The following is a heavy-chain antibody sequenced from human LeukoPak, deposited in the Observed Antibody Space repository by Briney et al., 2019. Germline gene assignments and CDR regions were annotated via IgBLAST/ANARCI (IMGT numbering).Heavy chain of an antibody. CDR2: IYYSGST. J-gene: IGHJ6*03. D-gene: IGHD2-21*01. V-gene: IGHV4-59*01. CDR1: GGSISSYY. CDR3: ARQATCGGDCYDRDYYYMDV. Sequence: PSETLSLTCTVSGGSISSYYWSWIRQPPGEGLEWIGYIYYSGSTNYNPSLKSRVTISVDTSKNQFSLKLSSVTAADTAVYYCARQATCGGDCYDRDYYYMDVWGKGTTVTVSS.